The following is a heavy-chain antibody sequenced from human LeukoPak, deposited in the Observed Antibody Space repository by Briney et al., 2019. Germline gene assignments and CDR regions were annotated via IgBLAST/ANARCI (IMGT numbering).Heavy chain of an antibody. CDR2: IKQDGSEK. CDR3: ARDYGGSSPFDY. V-gene: IGHV3-7*01. J-gene: IGHJ4*02. CDR1: GFTFSSYS. Sequence: GGSLRLSCAASGFTFSSYSMSWVRQAPGKGLEWVANIKQDGSEKNYVGSVKGRFTIARDNAKNSLYLQMNSLRAEDTAVYYCARDYGGSSPFDYWGQGTLVTVSS. D-gene: IGHD4-23*01.